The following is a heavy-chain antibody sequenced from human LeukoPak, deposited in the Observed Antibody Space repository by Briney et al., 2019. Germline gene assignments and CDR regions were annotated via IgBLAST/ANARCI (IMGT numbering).Heavy chain of an antibody. CDR3: ARGVCSGGSCYTYDY. Sequence: SETLSLTCAVSGGSISSGGYSWSWIRQPPGKGLEWIGYICHSGSTYYNPSLKSRVTISVDRSKNQFSLKLSSVTAADTAVYYCARGVCSGGSCYTYDYWGQGTLVTVSS. D-gene: IGHD2-15*01. CDR2: ICHSGST. V-gene: IGHV4-30-2*01. CDR1: GGSISSGGYS. J-gene: IGHJ4*02.